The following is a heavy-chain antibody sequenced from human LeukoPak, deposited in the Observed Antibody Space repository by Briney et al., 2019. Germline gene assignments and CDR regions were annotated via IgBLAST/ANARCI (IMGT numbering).Heavy chain of an antibody. CDR2: ISSDGSSA. CDR3: ARGNYYSDY. CDR1: GFTLSSYW. Sequence: PGGSLRLSCAASGFTLSSYWMHWVRQAPGKGLMWVPLISSDGSSAVYADSVKGRFTISRDNAKNTLYLQMTSLRAEDTAVYYCARGNYYSDYWGQGTLVTVSS. D-gene: IGHD1-1*01. V-gene: IGHV3-74*01. J-gene: IGHJ4*02.